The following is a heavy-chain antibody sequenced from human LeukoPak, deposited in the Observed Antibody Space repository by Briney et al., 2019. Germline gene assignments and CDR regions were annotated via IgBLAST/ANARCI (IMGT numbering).Heavy chain of an antibody. CDR2: MNPNSGNT. Sequence: ASVKVSCKASGYTFTSYDINWVRQATGQGLEWMGWMNPNSGNTGYAQKFQGRVTMTRNTSISTAYMELSSLRSEDTAVYYCARPFYCSGGSCPSHFDYWGQGTLVTVPS. J-gene: IGHJ4*02. V-gene: IGHV1-8*01. D-gene: IGHD2-15*01. CDR1: GYTFTSYD. CDR3: ARPFYCSGGSCPSHFDY.